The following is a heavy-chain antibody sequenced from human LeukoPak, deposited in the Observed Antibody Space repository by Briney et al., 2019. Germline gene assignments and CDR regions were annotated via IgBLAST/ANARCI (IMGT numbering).Heavy chain of an antibody. CDR2: ISSSSSTI. D-gene: IGHD2-15*01. Sequence: GGSLRLSCAASGFTFSSYSMSWVRQAPGKGLEWVSYISSSSSTIYYADSVKGRFTISRDNAKNSLYLQMNSLRAEDTAVYYCARDMACSGGSCYYYYMDVWGKGTTVTVSS. CDR1: GFTFSSYS. J-gene: IGHJ6*03. CDR3: ARDMACSGGSCYYYYMDV. V-gene: IGHV3-48*04.